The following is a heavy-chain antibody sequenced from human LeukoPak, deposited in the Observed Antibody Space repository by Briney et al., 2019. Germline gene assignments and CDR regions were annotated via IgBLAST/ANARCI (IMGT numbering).Heavy chain of an antibody. V-gene: IGHV3-49*03. CDR1: GFTFGDYA. Sequence: PGRSLRLSCTASGFTFGDYAMSWFRQAPGKGLEWVGFIRSKAYGGTTEYAASVKGRFTISRDDSKSIAYLQMNSLKTEDTAVYYCTRESSYYDSSGYYSLFDYWGQGTLVTVSS. J-gene: IGHJ4*02. CDR2: IRSKAYGGTT. D-gene: IGHD3-22*01. CDR3: TRESSYYDSSGYYSLFDY.